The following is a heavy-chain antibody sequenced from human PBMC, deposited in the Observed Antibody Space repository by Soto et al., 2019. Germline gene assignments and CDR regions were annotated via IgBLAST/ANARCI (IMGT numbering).Heavy chain of an antibody. CDR1: GYTFTNYG. V-gene: IGHV1-18*01. CDR2: VSAYNGTT. CDR3: ARASYQWLRYPYFDY. J-gene: IGHJ4*02. Sequence: QIHLVQSGAEVRKPGASVKVSCKASGYTFTNYGFTWVRQAPGQGLDWMGWVSAYNGTTKYAQKFHGRLNMTTDTSTSTASTELRSLNSDDTAVYYCARASYQWLRYPYFDYGGQGTLVTVSS. D-gene: IGHD5-12*01.